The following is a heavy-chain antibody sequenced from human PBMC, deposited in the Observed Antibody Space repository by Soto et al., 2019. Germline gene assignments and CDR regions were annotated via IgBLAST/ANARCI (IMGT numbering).Heavy chain of an antibody. CDR2: IIPIFGTA. J-gene: IGHJ6*02. CDR1: GGTFSSYA. D-gene: IGHD2-21*01. V-gene: IGHV1-69*12. Sequence: QVQLVQSGAEVKKPGSSVKVSCKASGGTFSSYAISWVRQAPGQGLEWLGGIIPIFGTANYAQTFQGRVTITADESTSTAYMERSSLRSEDTAVYYCARVRVPHYYYYGMDVWGQGTTVTVSS. CDR3: ARVRVPHYYYYGMDV.